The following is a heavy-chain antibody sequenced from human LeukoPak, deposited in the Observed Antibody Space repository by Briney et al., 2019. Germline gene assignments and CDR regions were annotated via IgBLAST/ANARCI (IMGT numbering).Heavy chain of an antibody. CDR3: ARPDDSSGYYSVFDY. J-gene: IGHJ4*02. V-gene: IGHV3-30*01. CDR2: ISYDGSNK. D-gene: IGHD3-22*01. Sequence: GGSLRFSCAASGFTFSSYAMHWVRQAPGKGLEWVAVISYDGSNKYYADSVRGRFTISGDNSKNTLYLQMNSLRAEDTAVYYCARPDDSSGYYSVFDYWGQGTLVTVSS. CDR1: GFTFSSYA.